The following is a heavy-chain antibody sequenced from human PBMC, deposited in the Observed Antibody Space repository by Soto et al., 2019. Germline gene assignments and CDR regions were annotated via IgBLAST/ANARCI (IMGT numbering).Heavy chain of an antibody. CDR1: GGSISSYY. CDR3: AAGGAMVRGVIHGLYYYYGMDV. CDR2: INYSGST. Sequence: SETLSLTCTVSGGSISSYYWSWIRHPPGKKLEGIGNINYSGSTNYNPSLKSRVTISVDTSKNQFSLKLSSVTAADTAVYYCAAGGAMVRGVIHGLYYYYGMDVWGQGTTVTVSS. J-gene: IGHJ6*02. V-gene: IGHV4-59*01. D-gene: IGHD3-10*01.